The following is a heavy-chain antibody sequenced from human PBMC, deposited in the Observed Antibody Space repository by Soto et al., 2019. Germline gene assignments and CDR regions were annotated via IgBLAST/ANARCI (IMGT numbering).Heavy chain of an antibody. CDR1: GFTFSTYW. J-gene: IGHJ6*02. CDR3: ARVGYRYYYYGMDV. CDR2: IKQDGSEK. D-gene: IGHD5-12*01. Sequence: GGSLRLSCAASGFTFSTYWMSWVRQAPGKGLEWVANIKQDGSEKYYVDSVKGRFTISRDNARDSLFLQMNSLRAEDTAVYYCARVGYRYYYYGMDVWGQGTTVTVSS. V-gene: IGHV3-7*01.